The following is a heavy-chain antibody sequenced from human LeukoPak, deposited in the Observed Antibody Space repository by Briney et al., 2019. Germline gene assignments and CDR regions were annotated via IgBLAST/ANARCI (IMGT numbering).Heavy chain of an antibody. V-gene: IGHV1-69*05. CDR1: GGTFCSYA. CDR3: AREWYYGSGNYYYYYYMDV. Sequence: SVKVSCKASGGTFCSYAISWVRQAPGQGLEWMGGIIPIFGTANYAQKFQGRVTITTDESTSTAYMELSSLRSEDTAVYYCAREWYYGSGNYYYYYYMDVWGKGTTVTVSS. D-gene: IGHD3-10*01. J-gene: IGHJ6*03. CDR2: IIPIFGTA.